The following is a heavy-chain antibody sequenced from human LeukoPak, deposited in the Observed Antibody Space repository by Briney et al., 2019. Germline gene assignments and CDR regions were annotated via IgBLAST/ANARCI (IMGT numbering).Heavy chain of an antibody. CDR2: IVGSGGNT. CDR1: GFTFGSYA. CDR3: GKDSRGSSVRVFDC. J-gene: IGHJ4*02. V-gene: IGHV3-23*01. Sequence: GGSLRLSCTASGFTFGSYAMTWVRRAPGKGLEWVSSIVGSGGNTYYADSVKGRFTISRDNSKSTLSLQMNSLRAEDTAVYYCGKDSRGSSVRVFDCWGQGVLVTVSS. D-gene: IGHD5/OR15-5a*01.